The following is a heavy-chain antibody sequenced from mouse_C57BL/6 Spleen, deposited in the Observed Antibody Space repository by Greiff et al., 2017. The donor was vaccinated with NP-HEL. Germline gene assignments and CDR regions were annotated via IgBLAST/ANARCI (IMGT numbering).Heavy chain of an antibody. CDR1: GYTFTSYW. V-gene: IGHV1-59*01. D-gene: IGHD2-3*01. CDR3: ARCGDDGYYSGTAMDY. Sequence: QVQLQQPGAELVRPGTSVKLSCKASGYTFTSYWMHWVKQRPGQGLEWIGVIDPSDSYTNYNQKFKGKATLTVDTSSSTAYMQLSSLTSEDSAVYYCARCGDDGYYSGTAMDYWGQGTSVTVSS. J-gene: IGHJ4*01. CDR2: IDPSDSYT.